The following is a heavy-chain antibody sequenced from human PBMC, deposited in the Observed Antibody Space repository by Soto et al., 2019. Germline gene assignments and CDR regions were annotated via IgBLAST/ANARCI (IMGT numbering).Heavy chain of an antibody. CDR2: IYYSGST. Sequence: SETLSLTCTVSGGSVSSGSYYWSWIRQPPGKGLEWIGYIYYSGSTNYNPSLKSRVTISVDTSKNQFSLKLSSVTAADTAVYYCARAMTTVTTVDYWGQGTLVTVSS. V-gene: IGHV4-61*01. J-gene: IGHJ4*02. CDR3: ARAMTTVTTVDY. CDR1: GGSVSSGSYY. D-gene: IGHD4-17*01.